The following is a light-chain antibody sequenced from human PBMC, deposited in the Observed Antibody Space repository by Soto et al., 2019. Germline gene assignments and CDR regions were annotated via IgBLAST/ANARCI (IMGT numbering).Light chain of an antibody. CDR2: END. CDR3: DSCEAL. Sequence: QSVLTQPASVSASPGQSITISCTGTNSNVGHFNLVSWYQQHPGKAPQLIIYENDKRPSGVSDRFSGSKSGSTASLTISGLQDDDEADYYCDSCEALFGAGTKLTVL. J-gene: IGLJ2*01. V-gene: IGLV2-23*01. CDR1: NSNVGHFNL.